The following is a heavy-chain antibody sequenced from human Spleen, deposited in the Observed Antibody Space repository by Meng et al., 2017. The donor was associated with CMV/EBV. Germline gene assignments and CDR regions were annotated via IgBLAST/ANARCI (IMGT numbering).Heavy chain of an antibody. D-gene: IGHD2-15*01. Sequence: GSSLRSSGGGVGWIRQPQGKDLEWLALIYWDDDKSYRQYLKSRITSIKNTTNNQVVITKIKMDPVDTAKYYCEHREYCSGGTCTFDYWGQGTLVTVSS. J-gene: IGHJ4*02. CDR3: EHREYCSGGTCTFDY. CDR2: IYWDDDK. CDR1: GSSLRSSGGG. V-gene: IGHV2-5*02.